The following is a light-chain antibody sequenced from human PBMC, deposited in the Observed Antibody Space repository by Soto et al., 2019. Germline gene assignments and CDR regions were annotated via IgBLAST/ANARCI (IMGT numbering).Light chain of an antibody. J-gene: IGKJ1*01. V-gene: IGKV4-1*01. Sequence: DIVMTQSPDSLAVSLGERATINCKSSQSVLYSSNNKKYLAWYQLKPRQPPKLLLYWASTRESGVPDRFSGSGSGTDFTLTISSLQAEDVAVYYCQQYYSTPWTFGQGTKVESK. CDR1: QSVLYSSNNKKY. CDR3: QQYYSTPWT. CDR2: WAS.